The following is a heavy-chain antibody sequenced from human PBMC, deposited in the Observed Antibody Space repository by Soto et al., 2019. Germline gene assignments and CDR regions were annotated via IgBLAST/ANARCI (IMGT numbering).Heavy chain of an antibody. CDR1: GYTFTSYD. J-gene: IGHJ4*02. D-gene: IGHD3-10*01. CDR2: MNPNSGNT. Sequence: ASVKVSCKASGYTFTSYDINWVRQATGQGLEWMGWMNPNSGNTGYAQKFQGRVTMTRNTSISTAYMELSSLRSEDTAVYYGAASYYYGSGSDYWGQGTLVTVSS. CDR3: AASYYYGSGSDY. V-gene: IGHV1-8*01.